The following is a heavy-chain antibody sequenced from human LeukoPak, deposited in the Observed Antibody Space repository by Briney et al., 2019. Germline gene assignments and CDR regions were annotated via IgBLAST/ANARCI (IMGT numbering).Heavy chain of an antibody. D-gene: IGHD2-21*02. J-gene: IGHJ6*03. CDR3: ARNGVTAGARNYYYYMDV. V-gene: IGHV4-4*07. Sequence: SETLSLTCTVSGGSISSYYWSWIRQPAGRGLEWIGRIYSSGSTNYNPSHKSRLTMSVDTSKNQFSLKLSSVTAADTALYYCARNGVTAGARNYYYYMDVWGKGTTVTVSS. CDR1: GGSISSYY. CDR2: IYSSGST.